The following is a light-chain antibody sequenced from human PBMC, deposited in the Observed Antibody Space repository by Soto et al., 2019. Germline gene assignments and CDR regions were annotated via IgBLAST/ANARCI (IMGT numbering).Light chain of an antibody. CDR3: QPYNNWPLT. CDR1: QSVSSY. Sequence: VFSQCLAPLSLSPHEIATRSCRASQSVSSYLAWYQQKPGQAPRLLIYDTSTRATGVPTRFSGSRSGAEFTLTINSLKSEDFAVYYCQPYNNWPLTFGGGTKVDIK. V-gene: IGKV3-15*01. J-gene: IGKJ4*01. CDR2: DTS.